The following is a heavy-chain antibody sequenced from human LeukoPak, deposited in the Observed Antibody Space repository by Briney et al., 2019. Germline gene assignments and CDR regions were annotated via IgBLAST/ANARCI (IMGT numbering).Heavy chain of an antibody. CDR3: ARVPYYGSGPDYYYYYMDV. J-gene: IGHJ6*03. Sequence: GASVKVSCKASGGTFSSYTINWVRQAPGQGLEWMGGIMPIFATADYAQKFQGRVTITADESTSTAYMELSSLRSEDTAVYYCARVPYYGSGPDYYYYYMDVWGKGTTVTISS. D-gene: IGHD3-10*01. CDR1: GGTFSSYT. CDR2: IMPIFATA. V-gene: IGHV1-69*13.